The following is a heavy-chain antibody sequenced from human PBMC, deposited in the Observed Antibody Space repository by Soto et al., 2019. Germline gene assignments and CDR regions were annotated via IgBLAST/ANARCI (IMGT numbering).Heavy chain of an antibody. CDR1: GLTFSSYA. J-gene: IGHJ6*02. CDR2: VSYDGSNK. V-gene: IGHV3-30-3*01. Sequence: GGSLRLSCAASGLTFSSYAMPWVRQAPGKGLEWVAVVSYDGSNKYYADSVKGRFTISRDNSKNTLYLQMNSLRAEDTAVYYCARVTDYYFWICYYPSCYHKGIHVCCQGTTVT. CDR3: ARVTDYYFWICYYPSCYHKGIHV. D-gene: IGHD3-3*01.